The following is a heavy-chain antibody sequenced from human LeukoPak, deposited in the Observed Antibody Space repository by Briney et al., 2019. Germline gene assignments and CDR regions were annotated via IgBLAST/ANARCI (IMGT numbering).Heavy chain of an antibody. D-gene: IGHD3-16*01. V-gene: IGHV4-61*02. CDR2: IYSSGST. CDR1: GGSISSGTYY. CDR3: ARGGRVSSYVDV. J-gene: IGHJ6*04. Sequence: PSETLSLTCTVSGGSISSGTYYWTWIRQPAGKGLEWIGRIYSSGSTSYNPSLDSRVRISIDTSKNQFSLKLSSVTATDTAVYYCARGGRVSSYVDVWGKGTRVTVSS.